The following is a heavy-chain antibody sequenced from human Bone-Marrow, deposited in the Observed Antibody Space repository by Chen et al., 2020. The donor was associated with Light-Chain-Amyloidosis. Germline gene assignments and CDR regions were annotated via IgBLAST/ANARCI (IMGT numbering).Heavy chain of an antibody. CDR3: ARRRDGYNFDY. D-gene: IGHD5-12*01. Sequence: EVQLEQSGPEVKKPGESLKISCKGSGYTFPNYWIGWVPQMPGKGLEWMGVIYPDAADASYSPSFEGQVTISADKSITTAYLQWRSLKASDTAMYYCARRRDGYNFDYWGQGTLVTVSS. CDR2: IYPDAADA. J-gene: IGHJ4*02. CDR1: GYTFPNYW. V-gene: IGHV5-51*01.